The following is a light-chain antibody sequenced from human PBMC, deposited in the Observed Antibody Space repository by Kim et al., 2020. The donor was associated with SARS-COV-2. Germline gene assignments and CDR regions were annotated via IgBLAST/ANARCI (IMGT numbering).Light chain of an antibody. CDR1: QSVSSSY. Sequence: PGESVTLSCRASQSVSSSYLTWYQQKPGQAPRLLIYGASTRATGIPARFSGSGSGTDFTLTISSLQPEDFAVYYCQQDYNLPPLTFGGGTKLEI. J-gene: IGKJ4*01. V-gene: IGKV3D-7*01. CDR3: QQDYNLPPLT. CDR2: GAS.